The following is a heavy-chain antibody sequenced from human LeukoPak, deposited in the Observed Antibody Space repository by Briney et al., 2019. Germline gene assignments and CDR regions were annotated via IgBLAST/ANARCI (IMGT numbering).Heavy chain of an antibody. V-gene: IGHV4-39*01. D-gene: IGHD3-22*01. Sequence: PSETLSLTCTVSGGSISSSSYYWGWIRQPPGKGLEWIGSIYYSGSTYYNPSLKSRVTISVDTSKNQFSLKLSSVTAADTAVYYCARLYDSSGYSYWYFDLWGRGTLVTVSS. J-gene: IGHJ2*01. CDR1: GGSISSSSYY. CDR3: ARLYDSSGYSYWYFDL. CDR2: IYYSGST.